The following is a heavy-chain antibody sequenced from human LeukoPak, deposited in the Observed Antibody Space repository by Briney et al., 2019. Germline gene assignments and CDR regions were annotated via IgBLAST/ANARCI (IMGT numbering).Heavy chain of an antibody. Sequence: SQTLSLTCAISGDSVSSNSAAWNWIRQSPSRGLEWLGRTYYRSKWYNDYAVSVKSRITINPDTSKNQYSLQLNSVTPEDTAVYYCAREQNEQQLVRTSYYYYYGMDVWGQGTTVTVSS. V-gene: IGHV6-1*01. J-gene: IGHJ6*02. CDR3: AREQNEQQLVRTSYYYYYGMDV. CDR1: GDSVSSNSAA. CDR2: TYYRSKWYN. D-gene: IGHD6-13*01.